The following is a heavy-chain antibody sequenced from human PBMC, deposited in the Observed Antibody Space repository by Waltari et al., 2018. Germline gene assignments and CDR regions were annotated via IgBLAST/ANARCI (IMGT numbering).Heavy chain of an antibody. CDR3: ARDLVPKYSSLIDAFDI. V-gene: IGHV4-38-2*02. CDR1: GYPISTGYY. CDR2: MYQSGTT. Sequence: QVQLQESGPGLVKTSETLSLTCAISGYPISTGYYWGWIRQPPGKELEWIGSMYQSGTTYYNPSLKSRVTISLDTSKSQFSLKLSSVTAADTAVYYCARDLVPKYSSLIDAFDIWGQGTMVTVSS. J-gene: IGHJ3*02. D-gene: IGHD6-6*01.